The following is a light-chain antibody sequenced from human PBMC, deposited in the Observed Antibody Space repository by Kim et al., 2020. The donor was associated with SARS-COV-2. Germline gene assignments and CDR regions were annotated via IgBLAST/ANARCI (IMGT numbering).Light chain of an antibody. CDR3: PQYDLYPYA. V-gene: IGKV1-5*01. CDR1: QSINSW. CDR2: DAS. J-gene: IGKJ2*01. Sequence: DIQMTQSPSTLSASVGNRGTITCRATQSINSWLALYQQKPGKAPELLIYDASSLDTGVPSRFSGSRSGTEFTLTISGMQPDDFATFFCPQYDLYPYALGQGSRLDI.